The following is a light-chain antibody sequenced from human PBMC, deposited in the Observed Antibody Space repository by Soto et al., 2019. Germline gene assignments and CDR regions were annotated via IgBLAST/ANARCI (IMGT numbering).Light chain of an antibody. Sequence: DIQMTQSPSSLSASLVDRVTITCRSSQSIGKYLSWFQQTPGNAPKLLIYAASGLQSGVPSRFSGSGSGTDFTLTINSLQREDFATYYCQQTYNTPLTFGGGTKVDIK. J-gene: IGKJ4*01. CDR3: QQTYNTPLT. CDR2: AAS. CDR1: QSIGKY. V-gene: IGKV1-39*01.